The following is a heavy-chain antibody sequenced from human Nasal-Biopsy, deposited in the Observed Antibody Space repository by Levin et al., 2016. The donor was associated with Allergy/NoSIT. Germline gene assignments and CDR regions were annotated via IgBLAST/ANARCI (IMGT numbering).Heavy chain of an antibody. J-gene: IGHJ4*02. Sequence: GGSLRLSCAASGFSFSNYAMNWVRQAPGKGLEWVSGISGSGGSKYYADSVKGRFTISRDNSKNTVYLQMNSLRAEDTAVYYCAKSGGNYYGSGSYLSDWGQGTLVTVSS. CDR3: AKSGGNYYGSGSYLSD. V-gene: IGHV3-23*01. CDR1: GFSFSNYA. D-gene: IGHD3-10*01. CDR2: ISGSGGSK.